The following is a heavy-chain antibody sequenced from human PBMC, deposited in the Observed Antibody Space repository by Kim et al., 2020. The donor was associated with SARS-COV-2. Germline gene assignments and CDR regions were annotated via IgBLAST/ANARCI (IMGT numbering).Heavy chain of an antibody. CDR3: ARNPPAMVRGVVDY. CDR2: IYSGGSIT. Sequence: GGSLRLSCAASGFTFSSYAMSWVRQAPGKGLEWVSVIYSGGSITYYADSVKGRFTISRDNSKNTLYLQMNSLRAEDTAVYYCARNPPAMVRGVVDYWGQGTLVTVSS. J-gene: IGHJ4*02. D-gene: IGHD3-10*01. V-gene: IGHV3-23*03. CDR1: GFTFSSYA.